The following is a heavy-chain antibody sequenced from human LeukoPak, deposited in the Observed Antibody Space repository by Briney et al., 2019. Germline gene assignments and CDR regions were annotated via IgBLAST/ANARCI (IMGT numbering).Heavy chain of an antibody. CDR2: ISSRTNTI. CDR1: GFTFSDYY. Sequence: KPGGSLRLSCAASGFTFSDYYLSWIRQAPGKGLEWVSYISSRTNTIYYADSVKGRFTISRDNAKNSLYLQINSLRAEDTAVYYCARGLYTVVEDSGNRYDAFDIWGQGTMVTVSS. J-gene: IGHJ3*02. D-gene: IGHD4-23*01. CDR3: ARGLYTVVEDSGNRYDAFDI. V-gene: IGHV3-11*01.